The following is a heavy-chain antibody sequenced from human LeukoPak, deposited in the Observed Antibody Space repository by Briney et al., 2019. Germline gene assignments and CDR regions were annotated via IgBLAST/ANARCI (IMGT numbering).Heavy chain of an antibody. D-gene: IGHD4-17*01. CDR1: GFTFSSYA. CDR3: ARDLYGDYVSMNWYFDL. J-gene: IGHJ2*01. Sequence: HTGGSLRLSCAASGFTFSSYAMSWVRQAPGKGLEWVSAISGSGGSTYYADSVKGRFTISRDNSKNTLYLQMNSLRADDTAVYYCARDLYGDYVSMNWYFDLWGRGTLVTVSS. V-gene: IGHV3-23*01. CDR2: ISGSGGST.